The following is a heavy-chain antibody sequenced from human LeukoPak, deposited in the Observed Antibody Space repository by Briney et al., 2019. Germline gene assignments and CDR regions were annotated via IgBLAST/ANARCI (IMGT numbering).Heavy chain of an antibody. D-gene: IGHD3-3*01. V-gene: IGHV3-23*01. CDR2: IGGSGGDT. CDR3: ARSARLMKGVVEVTALDD. Sequence: GGSLRLSCAASGFTFSSYAMSWVRQAPGKGLEWLSAIGGSGGDTYYADSVKGRFTISRDNSKNTLYLQMNSLRADDTAVYYCARSARLMKGVVEVTALDDWGQGTLVTVSS. J-gene: IGHJ4*02. CDR1: GFTFSSYA.